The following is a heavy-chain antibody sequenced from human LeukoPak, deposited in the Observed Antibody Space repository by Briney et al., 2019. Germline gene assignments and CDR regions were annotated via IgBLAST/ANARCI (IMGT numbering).Heavy chain of an antibody. D-gene: IGHD3-16*02. CDR3: TKEQAYDYVWGSYRPFDY. CDR2: IGRKTYGGRT. Sequence: GGSLRLSCTASGFTFGDYTMTWVRQAPGKGLEWVGFIGRKTYGGRTEYAASVKGRFTISRDDSKGIAYLQINSLKTEDTAVYYCTKEQAYDYVWGSYRPFDYWGQGTLVTVSS. J-gene: IGHJ4*02. CDR1: GFTFGDYT. V-gene: IGHV3-49*04.